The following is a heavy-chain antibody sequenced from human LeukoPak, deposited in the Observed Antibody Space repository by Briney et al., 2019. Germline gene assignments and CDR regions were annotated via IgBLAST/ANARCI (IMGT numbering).Heavy chain of an antibody. V-gene: IGHV3-23*01. CDR1: GFTFSSYT. D-gene: IGHD6-6*01. CDR2: ISTGGGNT. Sequence: PGGSLRLSCTASGFTFSSYTMSWVRQAPGKGLKWVSTISTGGGNTYYADSVQGRFTVSRDDSKNTLYLQMNSLRAEDTAVYYCASDSSHYLGSSDYWGQGTLVTVSS. J-gene: IGHJ4*02. CDR3: ASDSSHYLGSSDY.